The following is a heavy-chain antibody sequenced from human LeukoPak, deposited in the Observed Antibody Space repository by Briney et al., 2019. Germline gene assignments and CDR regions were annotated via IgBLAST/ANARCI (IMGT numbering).Heavy chain of an antibody. CDR2: IWYDGSNK. CDR1: GFTFSSYG. V-gene: IGHV3-33*01. D-gene: IGHD2-21*01. Sequence: GGSLRLSCAASGFTFSSYGMHWVRQAPGKGLEWVAVIWYDGSNKYYADSVKGRFTISRDNSKNTLYLQMNSLRAEDTAVYYCARDVGIRSYFDYWAREPWSPSPQ. CDR3: ARDVGIRSYFDY. J-gene: IGHJ4*02.